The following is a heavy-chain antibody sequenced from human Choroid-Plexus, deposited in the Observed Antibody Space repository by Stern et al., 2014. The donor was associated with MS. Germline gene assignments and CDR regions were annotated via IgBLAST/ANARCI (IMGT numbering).Heavy chain of an antibody. CDR2: IKEDGNEK. Sequence: EVHLVESGGGLVQPGGSLTISCTAAGFTLGKYWMTWVRQAPGKGLEWVANIKEDGNEKNYLDSVNGRFPISLDNARTSLYLQMNSLRVEDTALYCCSRVYNTIYGIVTQRGSGMDVWGQGTTVIVSS. J-gene: IGHJ6*02. D-gene: IGHD3-3*01. CDR1: GFTLGKYW. V-gene: IGHV3-7*01. CDR3: SRVYNTIYGIVTQRGSGMDV.